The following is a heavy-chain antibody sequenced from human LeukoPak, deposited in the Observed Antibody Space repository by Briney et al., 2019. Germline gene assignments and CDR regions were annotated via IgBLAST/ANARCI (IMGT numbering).Heavy chain of an antibody. D-gene: IGHD3-22*01. CDR3: ARDQHYYDSSGYFTYYFDY. V-gene: IGHV3-11*01. CDR1: GFTFSDYY. J-gene: IGHJ4*02. Sequence: GGSLRLSCAASGFTFSDYYMSWIRQAPGKGLEWVSYISSSGSTIYYVDSVKGRFTISRDNAKNSLYLQMNSLRAEDTAVYYCARDQHYYDSSGYFTYYFDYWGQGTLVTVSS. CDR2: ISSSGSTI.